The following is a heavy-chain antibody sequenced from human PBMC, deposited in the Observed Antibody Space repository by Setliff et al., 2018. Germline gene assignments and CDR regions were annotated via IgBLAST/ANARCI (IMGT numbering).Heavy chain of an antibody. Sequence: SETLSLTCSVSGGSISSGGFYWSWIRQSAGRGLEWIGHFHTGGATDYNLSLKSRVTISLVSSKNQFSLRLSSVTAADAAVYFCARESATIGEFPLYYFDKWGQGIPVTVSS. J-gene: IGHJ4*02. CDR3: ARESATIGEFPLYYFDK. CDR2: FHTGGAT. CDR1: GGSISSGGFY. D-gene: IGHD3-10*01. V-gene: IGHV4-61*09.